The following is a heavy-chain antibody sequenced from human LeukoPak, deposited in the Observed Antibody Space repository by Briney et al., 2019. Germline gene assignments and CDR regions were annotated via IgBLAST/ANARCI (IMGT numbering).Heavy chain of an antibody. V-gene: IGHV4-30-4*01. Sequence: SETLSLTCTVSGGSISSGDYYWSWIRQPPGKGLEWIGYIYYSGSTYYNPSLKSRVIISVDTSKNQFSLKLSSVTAADTAVYYCAREVNYGGNSRNFDYWGQGTLVTVSS. CDR1: GGSISSGDYY. D-gene: IGHD4-23*01. J-gene: IGHJ4*02. CDR2: IYYSGST. CDR3: AREVNYGGNSRNFDY.